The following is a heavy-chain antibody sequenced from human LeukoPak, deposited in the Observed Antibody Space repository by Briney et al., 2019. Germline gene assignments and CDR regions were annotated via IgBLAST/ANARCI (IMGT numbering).Heavy chain of an antibody. CDR2: INPNSGGT. V-gene: IGHV1-2*02. CDR1: EYTFTDYD. J-gene: IGHJ6*03. D-gene: IGHD2-2*01. Sequence: GASVKVSCKASEYTFTDYDMHWVRQAPGQGLEWMGWINPNSGGTNYAQKFQGRVTMTRDTSISTAYTELSRLRSDDTAVYYCARASWVPAAIDYYYMDVWGKGTTVTVSS. CDR3: ARASWVPAAIDYYYMDV.